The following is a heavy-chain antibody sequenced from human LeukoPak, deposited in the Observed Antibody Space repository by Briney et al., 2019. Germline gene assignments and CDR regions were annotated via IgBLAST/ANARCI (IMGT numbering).Heavy chain of an antibody. CDR3: AKGLLWWDAFDI. J-gene: IGHJ3*02. Sequence: GGSLRLSCAASGFTFSSYSMNWVRQAPGKGLEWVSAISGSGGSTYYADSVKGRFAISRDNSKNTLYLQMNSLRAEDTAVYYCAKGLLWWDAFDIWGQGTMVTVSS. D-gene: IGHD3-10*01. V-gene: IGHV3-23*01. CDR2: ISGSGGST. CDR1: GFTFSSYS.